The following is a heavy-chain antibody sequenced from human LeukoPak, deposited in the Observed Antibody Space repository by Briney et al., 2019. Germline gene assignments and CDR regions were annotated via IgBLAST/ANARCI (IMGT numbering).Heavy chain of an antibody. V-gene: IGHV3-7*01. CDR2: IKQDGSEK. Sequence: GGSLRLSCAASGFTFSSYWMSWVRQAPGKGLEWVANIKQDGSEKYYVASVKGRFTISRDNAKNSLYLQMNSLRAEDTAVYYCARDLISPTVTTGYYFDYWGQGTLVTVSS. CDR3: ARDLISPTVTTGYYFDY. D-gene: IGHD4-17*01. CDR1: GFTFSSYW. J-gene: IGHJ4*02.